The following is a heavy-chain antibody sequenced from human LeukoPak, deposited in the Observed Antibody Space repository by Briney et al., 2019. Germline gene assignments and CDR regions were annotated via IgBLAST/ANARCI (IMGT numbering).Heavy chain of an antibody. J-gene: IGHJ3*02. CDR3: ARGPYSSGWYGAFDI. Sequence: SETLSLTCAVYGGSFSGYYWSWIRQPPGKGLEWIGEINHSGSTNHNPSLKSRVTISVDTSKNQFSLKLSSVTAADTAVYYCARGPYSSGWYGAFDIWGQGTMVTVSS. V-gene: IGHV4-34*01. CDR2: INHSGST. CDR1: GGSFSGYY. D-gene: IGHD6-19*01.